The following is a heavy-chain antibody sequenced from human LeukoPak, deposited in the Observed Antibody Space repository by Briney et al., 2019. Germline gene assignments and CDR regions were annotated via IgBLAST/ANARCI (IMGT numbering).Heavy chain of an antibody. J-gene: IGHJ4*02. Sequence: SETLSLTCTVSGGSISSYYWSWIRQPPGKGLEWIGYIYYSGSTNYNPSLKSRVTISVDTSKNQFSLKLSSVTAADTVVYYCARHGYSNYVDYWGQGTLVTVSS. CDR2: IYYSGST. V-gene: IGHV4-59*08. CDR1: GGSISSYY. CDR3: ARHGYSNYVDY. D-gene: IGHD4-11*01.